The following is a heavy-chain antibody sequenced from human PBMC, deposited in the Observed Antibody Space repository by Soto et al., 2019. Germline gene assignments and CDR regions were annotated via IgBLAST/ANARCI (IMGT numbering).Heavy chain of an antibody. V-gene: IGHV1-2*02. D-gene: IGHD3-22*01. CDR3: ARNYYDSSDRDYLDY. CDR1: GYTFTSYY. CDR2: INPITGGT. J-gene: IGHJ4*02. Sequence: SVKVSCKASGYTFTSYYIHWVRQAPGQGLEWMGWINPITGGTNYAPKFQGRVTMTRDTSITTAYMELSRLRSDDTAVYYCARNYYDSSDRDYLDYWGQGTPVTVSS.